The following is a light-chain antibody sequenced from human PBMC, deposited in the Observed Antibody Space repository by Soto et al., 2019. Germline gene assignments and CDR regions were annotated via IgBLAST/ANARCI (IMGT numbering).Light chain of an antibody. J-gene: IGLJ1*01. CDR3: SSYSSTSTRRL. Sequence: QSALTQPASVSGSPGQSITIPCTGTSNDIGGYNYVSWYQQFPGKAPKLIIYDVTTGPSGVSFRFSGSKSGNTASLTSSGLQAEDEAGYHCSSYSSTSTRRLFGAGTKLTVL. CDR2: DVT. V-gene: IGLV2-14*03. CDR1: SNDIGGYNY.